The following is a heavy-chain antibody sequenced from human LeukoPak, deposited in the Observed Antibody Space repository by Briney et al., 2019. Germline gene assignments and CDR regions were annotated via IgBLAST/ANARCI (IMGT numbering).Heavy chain of an antibody. D-gene: IGHD3-9*01. CDR3: ARGRQYYDILTGYPTSNYGMDV. J-gene: IGHJ6*02. CDR1: GYTFTGYY. CDR2: INPNSGGT. V-gene: IGHV1-2*04. Sequence: ASVKVSCKASGYTFTGYYMHWVRQAPGQGLEWMGWINPNSGGTNYAQKFQGWVTMTRDTSISTAYMELSRLRSDDTAVYYCARGRQYYDILTGYPTSNYGMDVWGQGTTVTVSS.